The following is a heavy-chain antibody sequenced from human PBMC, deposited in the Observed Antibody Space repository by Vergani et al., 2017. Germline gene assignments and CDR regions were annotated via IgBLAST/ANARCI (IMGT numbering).Heavy chain of an antibody. CDR1: GGTFSSYT. J-gene: IGHJ4*03. V-gene: IGHV1-69*02. Sequence: QVQLVQSGAEVKKPGSSVKVSCKASGGTFSSYTISWVRQAPGQGLGWKGRIIPILGIANYAQKFQGRVTITADKSTSTAYMELSSLRSDDTAVYYCARGSTYHPIVGATSLDYWGQGTTVTVSS. D-gene: IGHD1-26*01. CDR2: IIPILGIA. CDR3: ARGSTYHPIVGATSLDY.